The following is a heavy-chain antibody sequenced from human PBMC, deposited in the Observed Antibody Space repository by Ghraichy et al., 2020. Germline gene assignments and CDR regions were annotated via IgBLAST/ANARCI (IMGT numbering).Heavy chain of an antibody. CDR1: GFTLRSYW. D-gene: IGHD7-27*01. CDR3: GRASSSVGPTGAA. J-gene: IGHJ4*02. V-gene: IGHV3-74*01. CDR2: IDRDGSGP. Sequence: GGSLRLSCEVSGFTLRSYWIHWVRQAPGKGLEWVSRIDRDGSGPSYADSVKGRFTISRDNARNTLYLQMNSLRSDDTAVYYCGRASSSVGPTGAAWGQGTLVTVSS.